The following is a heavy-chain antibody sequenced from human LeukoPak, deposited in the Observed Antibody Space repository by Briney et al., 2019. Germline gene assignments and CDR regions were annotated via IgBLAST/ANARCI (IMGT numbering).Heavy chain of an antibody. CDR3: ANIVGARGGDY. CDR1: GFFVSNNY. D-gene: IGHD1-26*01. J-gene: IGHJ4*02. CDR2: ISGSGGST. V-gene: IGHV3-23*01. Sequence: GGSLRLSCAASGFFVSNNYMSWVRQAPGKGLEWVSAISGSGGSTYYADSVKGRFTISRDNSKNTLYLQMNSLRAEDTAVYYCANIVGARGGDYWGQGTLVTVSS.